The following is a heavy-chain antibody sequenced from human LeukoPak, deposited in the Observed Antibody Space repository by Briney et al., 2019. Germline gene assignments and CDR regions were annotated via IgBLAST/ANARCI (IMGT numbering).Heavy chain of an antibody. CDR2: ISAYNGNT. CDR3: ARGYCGSTSCSMYDY. D-gene: IGHD2-2*01. CDR1: GYTFTSYG. Sequence: ASVKVSCKASGYTFTSYGISWVRQAPGQGLEWMGWISAYNGNTNYAQKLQGRVTMTTDTSTSTAYVELRSLRSDDTAVYYCARGYCGSTSCSMYDYWGQGTLVTVSS. V-gene: IGHV1-18*01. J-gene: IGHJ4*02.